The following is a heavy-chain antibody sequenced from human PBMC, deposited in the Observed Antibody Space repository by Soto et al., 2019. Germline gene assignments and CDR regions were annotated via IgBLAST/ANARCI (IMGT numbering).Heavy chain of an antibody. CDR1: GFTFTSSA. J-gene: IGHJ4*02. V-gene: IGHV1-58*01. CDR2: IVVGSGNT. CDR3: AARVHYYDSSGPGDY. Sequence: SVKVSCKASGFTFTSSAVQWVRQARGQRLEWIGWIVVGSGNTNYAQKFQERVTMTRDMSTSTAYMELSSLRSEDTAVYYCAARVHYYDSSGPGDYWGQGTLVTVS. D-gene: IGHD3-22*01.